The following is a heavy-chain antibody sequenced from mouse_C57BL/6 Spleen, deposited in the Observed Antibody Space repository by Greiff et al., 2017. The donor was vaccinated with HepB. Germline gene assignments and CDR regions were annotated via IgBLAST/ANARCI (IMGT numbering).Heavy chain of an antibody. J-gene: IGHJ2*01. D-gene: IGHD1-1*01. CDR2: IDPSDSYT. CDR1: GYTFTSYW. V-gene: IGHV1-59*01. CDR3: ARSSDYYGSSPFDY. Sequence: QVQLQQPGAELVRPGTSVKMSCKASGYTFTSYWMHWVKQRPGQGLEWIGVIDPSDSYTNYNQKFKGKATLTVDTSSSTAYMQLSSLTSEDSAVYYCARSSDYYGSSPFDYWGQGTTLTVSS.